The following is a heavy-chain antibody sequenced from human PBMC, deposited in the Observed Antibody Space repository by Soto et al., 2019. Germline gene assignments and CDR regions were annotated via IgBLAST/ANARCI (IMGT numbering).Heavy chain of an antibody. CDR2: IYYSGST. CDR3: ARRAGLTWFDP. Sequence: SETLSLTWTVSGGSISSCDWSWIRQPPGKGLEWIGYIYYSGSTNYNPSLKSRVTISVDTSKNQFSLKLSSVTAADAAVYYCARRAGLTWFDPWGQGTLVTVSS. D-gene: IGHD6-19*01. V-gene: IGHV4-59*08. CDR1: GGSISSCD. J-gene: IGHJ5*02.